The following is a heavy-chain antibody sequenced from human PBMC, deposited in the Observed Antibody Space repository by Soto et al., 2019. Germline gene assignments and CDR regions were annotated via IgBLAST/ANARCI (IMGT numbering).Heavy chain of an antibody. CDR3: ARRDIVATITFDY. Sequence: SETQSLTCTVSGGSISSSSYYWGWIRQPPGKGLEWIGSIYYSGSTYYNPSLKSRVTISVDTSKNQFSLKLSSVTAADTAVYYCARRDIVATITFDYWGQGTLVTVS. J-gene: IGHJ4*02. CDR2: IYYSGST. D-gene: IGHD5-12*01. V-gene: IGHV4-39*01. CDR1: GGSISSSSYY.